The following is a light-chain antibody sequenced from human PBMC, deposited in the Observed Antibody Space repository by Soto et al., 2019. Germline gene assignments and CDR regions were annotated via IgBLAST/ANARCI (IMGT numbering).Light chain of an antibody. CDR3: TSWGI. V-gene: IGLV2-14*01. CDR1: TSDIGDYNY. J-gene: IGLJ1*01. Sequence: QSALTQPASVSGSPGQSITISYTGTTSDIGDYNYVSWYQHLPDKVPKLIISLVSNRPSGVSNRFSGSKSGNTASLTISGLQAEDAGDYYCTSWGIFGPGTKLTVL. CDR2: LVS.